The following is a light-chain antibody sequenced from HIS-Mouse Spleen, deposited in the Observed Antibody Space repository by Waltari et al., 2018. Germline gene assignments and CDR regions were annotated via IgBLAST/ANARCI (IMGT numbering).Light chain of an antibody. J-gene: IGLJ2*01. CDR2: DVS. CDR1: SSDVGGYNY. Sequence: QSALTQPASVSGSPGQSITISCTGTSSDVGGYNYVSWYQQHPGKAPKLMIYDVSNRPSGVSNRFSASKSGNTASLTISGLQAEDDADYYCSSYTSSSFNVVFGGGTKLTVL. CDR3: SSYTSSSFNVV. V-gene: IGLV2-14*03.